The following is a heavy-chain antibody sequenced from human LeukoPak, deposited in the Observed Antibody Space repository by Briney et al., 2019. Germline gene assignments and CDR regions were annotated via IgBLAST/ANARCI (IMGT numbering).Heavy chain of an antibody. Sequence: PSETLSLTCTVSGGSISSGGYYWSWIRQHPGKGLEWIGYIYYSGSTYYNPSLKSRVTISVDTSKNQFSLKLSSVTAADTAVYYCARAGPIDYDSSGEYFDYWGQGTLVTVSS. J-gene: IGHJ4*02. CDR1: GGSISSGGYY. CDR2: IYYSGST. V-gene: IGHV4-31*03. CDR3: ARAGPIDYDSSGEYFDY. D-gene: IGHD3-22*01.